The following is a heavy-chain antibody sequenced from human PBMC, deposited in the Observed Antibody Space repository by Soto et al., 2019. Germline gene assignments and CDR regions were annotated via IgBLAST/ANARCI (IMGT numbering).Heavy chain of an antibody. J-gene: IGHJ6*03. D-gene: IGHD2-15*01. Sequence: QVQLVQSGAEVKKPGASVKVSCKVSGYTLTELSMHWVRQAPGKGLEWMGGFDPEDGETIYAQKFQGRVTMTEDTSTDTAYMELSSLRSEDTAVYYCATSKLMVAATWYYYYYYMDVWGKGTTVTVSS. CDR1: GYTLTELS. CDR2: FDPEDGET. CDR3: ATSKLMVAATWYYYYYYMDV. V-gene: IGHV1-24*01.